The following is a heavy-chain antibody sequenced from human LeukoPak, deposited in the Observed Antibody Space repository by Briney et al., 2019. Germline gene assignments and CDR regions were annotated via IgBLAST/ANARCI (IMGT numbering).Heavy chain of an antibody. CDR2: IYYSGST. J-gene: IGHJ4*02. D-gene: IGHD2-15*01. CDR3: AKDGPIGP. Sequence: PSETLSLTCTVSGGSISSYYWSWIRQPPGKGLEWIGYIYYSGSTNYNPSLESRVTISVDTSKNQFSLRLNSLTAADTAVYYCAKDGPIGPWGQGTLVTVSS. CDR1: GGSISSYY. V-gene: IGHV4-59*01.